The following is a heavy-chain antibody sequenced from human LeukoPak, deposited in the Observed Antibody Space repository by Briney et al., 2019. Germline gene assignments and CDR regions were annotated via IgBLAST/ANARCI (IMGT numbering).Heavy chain of an antibody. CDR3: ARVRARYDSRRGYYYTEDDY. CDR2: INQEGSQK. V-gene: IGHV3-7*01. D-gene: IGHD3-22*01. Sequence: PGGSLRLSCAASGFTFSTYWMSWVRQSPGKGLEWVANINQEGSQKYSVDSVKGRFTITRDNAKNSPYLQMNSLRADDTAVYYCARVRARYDSRRGYYYTEDDYWGQGTLVTVSS. J-gene: IGHJ4*02. CDR1: GFTFSTYW.